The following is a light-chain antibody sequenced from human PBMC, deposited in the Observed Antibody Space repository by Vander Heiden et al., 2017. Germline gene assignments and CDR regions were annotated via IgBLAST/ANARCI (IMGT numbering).Light chain of an antibody. Sequence: EIVLTQSPATLSLSPGERATLSCRASQSVRTSHLAWYQQKPGQAPRLLIYGTSSRATGIPDRFSGSGSGTDFTLTISRLEPEDFAVYYCQQYDNPPRTFGQGTKLENK. CDR2: GTS. J-gene: IGKJ2*01. CDR1: QSVRTSH. V-gene: IGKV3-20*01. CDR3: QQYDNPPRT.